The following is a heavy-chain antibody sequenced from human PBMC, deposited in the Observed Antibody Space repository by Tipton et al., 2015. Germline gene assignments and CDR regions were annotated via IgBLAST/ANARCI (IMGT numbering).Heavy chain of an antibody. Sequence: SLRLSCTASGFNFGDYAMSWFRQAPGKGLEWVGFIRSNAYVGTTGYAASVKGRFTISRDDSKAIAYLQMYSLKTEDTAEYYCTRQDPGGFYYGLDVWGQGTTVSVSS. CDR1: GFNFGDYA. D-gene: IGHD4-23*01. J-gene: IGHJ6*02. V-gene: IGHV3-49*03. CDR3: TRQDPGGFYYGLDV. CDR2: IRSNAYVGTT.